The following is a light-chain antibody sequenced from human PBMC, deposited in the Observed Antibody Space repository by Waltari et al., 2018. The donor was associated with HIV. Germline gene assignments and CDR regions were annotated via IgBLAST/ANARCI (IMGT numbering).Light chain of an antibody. CDR1: QSVSSY. CDR3: HQRSSWPLT. CDR2: GAS. J-gene: IGKJ5*01. V-gene: IGKV3-11*01. Sequence: EIVLKEVSPTLSFSPGERATLSCRACQSVSSYLAWYQQKPGQAPRLLIYGASSRATGIPARFSGSGSGTDFTLTISSLEPGDFGVYYCHQRSSWPLTFGQGTRLEIK.